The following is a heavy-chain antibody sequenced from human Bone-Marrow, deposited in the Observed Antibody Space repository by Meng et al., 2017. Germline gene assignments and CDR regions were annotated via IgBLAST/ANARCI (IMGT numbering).Heavy chain of an antibody. CDR3: ARVGITFGGAPFDY. D-gene: IGHD3-16*01. Sequence: SETLSLTCAVYGGSFSGYYWSWIRQPPGKGLEWIGEINHSGSTNYNPSLKSRVTISADTSKNQFSLKLSSVTAADTAVYYCARVGITFGGAPFDYWGQGTLVTFSS. J-gene: IGHJ4*02. CDR2: INHSGST. CDR1: GGSFSGYY. V-gene: IGHV4-34*01.